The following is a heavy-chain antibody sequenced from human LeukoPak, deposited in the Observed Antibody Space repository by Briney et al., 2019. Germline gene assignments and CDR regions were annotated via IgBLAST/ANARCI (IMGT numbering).Heavy chain of an antibody. D-gene: IGHD1-1*01. CDR2: IYYSGST. V-gene: IGHV4-61*01. CDR3: ARDGSPNYYYGMDV. Sequence: SETLSLTCTVSGGSFSSGSYYWSWIRQPPGKGLEWIGYIYYSGSTNYNPSLKSRVTISVDTSKNQFSLKLSSVTAADTAVYYCARDGSPNYYYGMDVWGQGTTVTVSS. J-gene: IGHJ6*02. CDR1: GGSFSSGSYY.